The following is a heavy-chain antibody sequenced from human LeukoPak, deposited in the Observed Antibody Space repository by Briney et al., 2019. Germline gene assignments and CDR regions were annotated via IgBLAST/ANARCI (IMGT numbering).Heavy chain of an antibody. CDR3: ARGRSSDY. CDR2: IYDSGST. Sequence: SEALSLTCTVSGGSISSGGYYWSWIRQHPGKGLEWIGYIYDSGSTYYNPSLKSRVTISVDTSKNQFSLKLSSVTAADAAVYYCARGRSSDYWGQGTLVTVSS. J-gene: IGHJ4*02. CDR1: GGSISSGGYY. D-gene: IGHD6-6*01. V-gene: IGHV4-31*03.